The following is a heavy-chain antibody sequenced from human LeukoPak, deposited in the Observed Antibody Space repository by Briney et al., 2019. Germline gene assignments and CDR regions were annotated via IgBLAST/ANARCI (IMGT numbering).Heavy chain of an antibody. V-gene: IGHV4-39*07. CDR2: IYYSGST. J-gene: IGHJ3*02. D-gene: IGHD4-17*01. CDR1: GGSISSGSYY. CDR3: ARERTTVTTRAFDI. Sequence: SQTLSLTCTVSGGSISSGSYYWGWIRQPPGKGLEWIGSIYYSGSTYYNPSLKSRVTISVDTSKNQFSLKLSSVTAADTAVYYCARERTTVTTRAFDIWGQGTMVTVSS.